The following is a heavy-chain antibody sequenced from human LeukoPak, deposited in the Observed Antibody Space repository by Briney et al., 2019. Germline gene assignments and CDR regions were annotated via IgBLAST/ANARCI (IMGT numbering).Heavy chain of an antibody. D-gene: IGHD6-25*01. Sequence: PGGSLRLSCAASGFTFSSYWMSWVRQAPGKGLEWVANIRQDGSVQNYVDSVKGRFTISRDNPKNSVYLQMSSLRAEDTAVYYGLVTPARRGFDLWGQGTLVTVSS. CDR1: GFTFSSYW. CDR3: LVTPARRGFDL. V-gene: IGHV3-7*01. J-gene: IGHJ4*02. CDR2: IRQDGSVQ.